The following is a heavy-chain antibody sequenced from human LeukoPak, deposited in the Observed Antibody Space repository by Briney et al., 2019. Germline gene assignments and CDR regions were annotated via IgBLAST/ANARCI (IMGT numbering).Heavy chain of an antibody. V-gene: IGHV3-9*01. Sequence: CRSLTLSCAVSGFTFSTYVMHWVRQPPPEELVWVSGISLDSGKTHYEDSLKRRFTISRDNAKKSLYLQMNSLRVEDTAWYYCAKSGQYSSGCSGQNWFHPWGQGTRVTVSS. CDR3: AKSGQYSSGCSGQNWFHP. CDR1: GFTFSTYV. J-gene: IGHJ5*02. CDR2: ISLDSGKT. D-gene: IGHD2-15*01.